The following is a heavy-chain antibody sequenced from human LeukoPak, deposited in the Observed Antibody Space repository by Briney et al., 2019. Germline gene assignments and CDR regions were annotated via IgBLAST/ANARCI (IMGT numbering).Heavy chain of an antibody. CDR1: GYSFTSYW. Sequence: GEPLKISCKGSGYSFTSYWIGWVRQMPGKGLEWMGIIYPGDSDTRYSPSFQGQVTISADKSISTAYLQWSSLKASDAAMYYCARVQYQSYVYYFDYWGQGTLVTVSS. V-gene: IGHV5-51*01. CDR2: IYPGDSDT. CDR3: ARVQYQSYVYYFDY. J-gene: IGHJ4*02. D-gene: IGHD2-2*01.